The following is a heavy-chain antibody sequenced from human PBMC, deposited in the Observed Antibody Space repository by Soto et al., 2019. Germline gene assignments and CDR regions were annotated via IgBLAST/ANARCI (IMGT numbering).Heavy chain of an antibody. D-gene: IGHD3-3*01. CDR1: GFPFSSXA. J-gene: IGHJ5*02. V-gene: IGHV3-23*01. CDR2: ISGSVGST. Sequence: LXLXCAASGFPFSSXAMSWVRQAPGNGLECVSAISGSVGSTYYADSVKGRFTISRDNSKNTLYMQINSLRAESTAVYYRAKDPRYDFWSGYNRNWFDPWGQGTLATVSS. CDR3: AKDPRYDFWSGYNRNWFDP.